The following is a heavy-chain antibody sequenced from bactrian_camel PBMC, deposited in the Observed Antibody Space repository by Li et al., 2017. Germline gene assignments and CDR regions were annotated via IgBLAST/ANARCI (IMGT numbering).Heavy chain of an antibody. CDR1: GFTFSEYA. CDR3: TRDQPEYAY. Sequence: VQLVESGGGLVQPGGSLRLSCVVSGFTFSEYAVNWVRQAPGKGLEWVSRISSLGVPTYYADSFKGRFTISRDNAKNTVSLELNSLENEDTAMYYCTRDQPEYAYWGQGTQVTVS. J-gene: IGHJ4*01. V-gene: IGHV3S40*01. D-gene: IGHD1*01. CDR2: ISSLGVPT.